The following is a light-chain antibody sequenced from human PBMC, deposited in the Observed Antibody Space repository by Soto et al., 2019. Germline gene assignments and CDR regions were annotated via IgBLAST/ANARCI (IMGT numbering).Light chain of an antibody. V-gene: IGKV3-20*01. CDR2: GTS. Sequence: EIVLTQSPGTLSLSPGEIATLSCRSSQSVASTYLAWYQHKPGQAPRLLIYGTSNRATGIPDRFSGSGSGTDFTLTISRLEPEDFAVYYCQQYGRSPPVSFGGGTKVDTK. CDR1: QSVASTY. CDR3: QQYGRSPPVS. J-gene: IGKJ4*01.